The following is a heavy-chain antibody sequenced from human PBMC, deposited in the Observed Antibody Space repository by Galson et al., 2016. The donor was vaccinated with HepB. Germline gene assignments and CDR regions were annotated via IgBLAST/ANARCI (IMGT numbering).Heavy chain of an antibody. Sequence: SLRLSCAASGFTFSTHGMHWVRQAPGKGLEWVSGIETAGDTYYPDSVKGRFTISRENAKNSLYLQMNSLRAGDTAVYYCARGKSLLTMPWNYGLDVWGKGTTVSVSS. CDR2: IETAGDT. CDR3: ARGKSLLTMPWNYGLDV. CDR1: GFTFSTHG. V-gene: IGHV3-13*01. D-gene: IGHD4/OR15-4a*01. J-gene: IGHJ6*04.